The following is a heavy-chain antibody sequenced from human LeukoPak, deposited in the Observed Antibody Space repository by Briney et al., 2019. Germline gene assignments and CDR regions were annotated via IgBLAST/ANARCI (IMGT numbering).Heavy chain of an antibody. Sequence: GGSLRLSCAASGFTFGSYEMHWVRQAPGKGLEGVAVISYDGSQKYYTDSVKGRFTISRDNSKNTLYVHMNSLRPEDTAVYYCARESRVVVTGTALDFWGQGTLITVSS. V-gene: IGHV3-30*03. J-gene: IGHJ4*02. CDR3: ARESRVVVTGTALDF. D-gene: IGHD2-21*02. CDR2: ISYDGSQK. CDR1: GFTFGSYE.